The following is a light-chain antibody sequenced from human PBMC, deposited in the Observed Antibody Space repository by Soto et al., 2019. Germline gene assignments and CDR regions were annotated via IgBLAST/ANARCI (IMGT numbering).Light chain of an antibody. V-gene: IGKV3-15*01. CDR1: QSVGSN. Sequence: ILMTQSPFTLSVSPGERATLSCGASQSVGSNLAWYQQKPGQAPRLLIYDASTRATGVPARFSGSGSGTDFTLTISSLPSEDFEVYYCQHYHYWPYTFGQGTKVDIK. CDR2: DAS. J-gene: IGKJ2*01. CDR3: QHYHYWPYT.